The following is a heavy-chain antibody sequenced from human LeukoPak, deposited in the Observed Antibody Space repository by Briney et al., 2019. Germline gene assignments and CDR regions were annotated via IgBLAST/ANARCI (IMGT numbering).Heavy chain of an antibody. D-gene: IGHD6-13*01. J-gene: IGHJ4*02. V-gene: IGHV3-74*01. CDR1: GFTFSNYW. CDR3: ARGGAAAGLFDY. CDR2: IDTDGTTT. Sequence: GGSLRLSCAASGFTFSNYWVHWVRQAPGKGLMWVSRIDTDGTTTTYADSVKGRFTISRDNAKNTLYLQMNSLRAEDTAVYFCARGGAAAGLFDYWGQGTLVTVSS.